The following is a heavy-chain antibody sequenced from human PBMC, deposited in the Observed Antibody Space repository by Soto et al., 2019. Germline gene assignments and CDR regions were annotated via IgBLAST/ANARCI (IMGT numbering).Heavy chain of an antibody. CDR3: ATAVTAGTYYTNGLDV. CDR1: GGTFGTYG. Sequence: QVHLVQSGAEVKKPGSSVNISCKASGGTFGTYGLNWVRQFPGQGLEWMGGIIPASDTENYAQKFQGRVTTTADKSTNLAHMQMDSLTSDDTAVYYCATAVTAGTYYTNGLDVWGQGTTVTVS. CDR2: IIPASDTE. D-gene: IGHD1-26*01. V-gene: IGHV1-69*14. J-gene: IGHJ6*02.